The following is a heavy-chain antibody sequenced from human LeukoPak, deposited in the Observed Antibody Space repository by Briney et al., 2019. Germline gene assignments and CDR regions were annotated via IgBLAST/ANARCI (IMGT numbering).Heavy chain of an antibody. V-gene: IGHV3-48*03. CDR1: GFTFSSYE. CDR3: ARDLQIRSSYPDY. J-gene: IGHJ4*02. CDR2: ISSSGSTI. Sequence: GGSLRLSCAASGFTFSSYEMNWVRQAPGKGLEWVSYISSSGSTIYYADSVKGRFTISRDNAKNSLYLQMNSLRAEDTAVYYCARDLQIRSSYPDYWGQGTLVTVFS. D-gene: IGHD6-6*01.